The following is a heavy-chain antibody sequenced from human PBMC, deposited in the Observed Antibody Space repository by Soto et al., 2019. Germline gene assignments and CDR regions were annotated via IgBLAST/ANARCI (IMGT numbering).Heavy chain of an antibody. D-gene: IGHD5-12*01. V-gene: IGHV4-30-2*06. J-gene: IGHJ4*02. Sequence: PSETLSLACTVSGACISYGRFSWSWIRQSPGKGLEWIGYISHLESTYFHPSFKSRLTMSIDRTRNQFSLKLSSATAADMAVYYCARGGGYDSFDYWGQGVLVTVSS. CDR3: ARGGGYDSFDY. CDR2: ISHLEST. CDR1: GACISYGRFS.